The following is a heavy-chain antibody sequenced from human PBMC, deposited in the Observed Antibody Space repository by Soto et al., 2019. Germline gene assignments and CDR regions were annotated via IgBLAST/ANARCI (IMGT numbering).Heavy chain of an antibody. J-gene: IGHJ5*02. Sequence: ASVKVSCKASGGTFSSYAISWVRQAPGQGLEWMGGIIPIFGTANYAQKFQGRVTITADESTSTAYMELSSLTSDDTALYYCAKDLTRQLAYWLDPWGQGTQVTVSS. CDR3: AKDLTRQLAYWLDP. D-gene: IGHD6-6*01. V-gene: IGHV1-69*13. CDR1: GGTFSSYA. CDR2: IIPIFGTA.